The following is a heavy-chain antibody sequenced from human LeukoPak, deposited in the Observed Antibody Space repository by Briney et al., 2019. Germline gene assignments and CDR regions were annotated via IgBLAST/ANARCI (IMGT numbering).Heavy chain of an antibody. Sequence: GGSLRLSCAASGFTFSSYWMSWVRQAPGKGLEWVAVIWYDGSNKYYADSVKGRFTISRDNSKNTLYLQMNSLRAEDTAVYYCARDNRGGYSYGRFDYWGQGTLVTVSS. D-gene: IGHD5-18*01. CDR3: ARDNRGGYSYGRFDY. V-gene: IGHV3-33*08. CDR2: IWYDGSNK. J-gene: IGHJ4*02. CDR1: GFTFSSYW.